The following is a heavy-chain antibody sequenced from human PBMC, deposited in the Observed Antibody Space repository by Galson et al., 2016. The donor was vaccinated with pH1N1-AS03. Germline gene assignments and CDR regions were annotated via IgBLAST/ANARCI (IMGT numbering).Heavy chain of an antibody. CDR1: GYIFSGYY. CDR2: ININDGVT. D-gene: IGHD3-10*01. Sequence: ASGYIFSGYYMHWVRQAPGQGLEWMAWININDGVTNYAQKFHGRVTMSRDTSISTAYMELSRLGSDDTAVYYCARGLKSMLRGVIDNYYGMDVWGRGTTVTVSS. CDR3: ARGLKSMLRGVIDNYYGMDV. V-gene: IGHV1-2*02. J-gene: IGHJ6*02.